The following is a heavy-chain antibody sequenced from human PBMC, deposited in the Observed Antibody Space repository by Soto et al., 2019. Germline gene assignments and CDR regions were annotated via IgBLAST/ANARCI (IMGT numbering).Heavy chain of an antibody. CDR1: GFTFSSYG. J-gene: IGHJ5*02. D-gene: IGHD6-6*01. CDR2: IWYDGSNK. V-gene: IGHV3-33*01. Sequence: QVQLVESGGGVVQPGRFLRLSCAASGFTFSSYGMHWVRQAPGKGLEWVAVIWYDGSNKYYADSVKGRFTISRDNSKNTLYLQMNSLRAEDTAVYYCAREGVAARLSLEVNWFDPWGQGTLVTVSS. CDR3: AREGVAARLSLEVNWFDP.